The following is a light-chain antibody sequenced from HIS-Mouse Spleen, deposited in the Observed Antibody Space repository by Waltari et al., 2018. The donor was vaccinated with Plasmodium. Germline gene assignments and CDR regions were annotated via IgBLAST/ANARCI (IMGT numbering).Light chain of an antibody. CDR1: SSDVGGYNY. CDR3: CSYAGSYTLV. Sequence: QSALTQPRSVSGSPGQSVTISCTGTSSDVGGYNYVSWYQQHPGKAPKLMIYDVSKRPSRVPVPFSGSKSGNTASLTISGLQAEDEADYYCCSYAGSYTLVFGGGTKLTVL. CDR2: DVS. V-gene: IGLV2-11*01. J-gene: IGLJ2*01.